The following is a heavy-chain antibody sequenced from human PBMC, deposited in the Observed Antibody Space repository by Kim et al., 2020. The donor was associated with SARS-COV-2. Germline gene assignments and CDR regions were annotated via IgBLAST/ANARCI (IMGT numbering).Heavy chain of an antibody. CDR1: GFTFSSYS. D-gene: IGHD3-16*01. V-gene: IGHV3-21*04. Sequence: GGSLRLSCAASGFTFSSYSMNWVRQAPGKGLEWVSSISSSSYIYYADSVKGRFTISRDNAKNSLYLQMNSLRAEDTAVYYCARDSSYYDYVWGTVTYGMDVWGQGTTVTVSS. J-gene: IGHJ6*02. CDR2: ISSSSYI. CDR3: ARDSSYYDYVWGTVTYGMDV.